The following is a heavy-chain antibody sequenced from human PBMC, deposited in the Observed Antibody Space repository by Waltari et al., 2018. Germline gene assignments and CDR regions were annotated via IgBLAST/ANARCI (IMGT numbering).Heavy chain of an antibody. V-gene: IGHV4-38-2*02. J-gene: IGHJ4*02. CDR1: GYSISSGYY. Sequence: QVQLQESGPGLVKPSETLSLTCTVSGYSISSGYYWGWIRQPPGKGLEWIGSIYHSGSTYYNPSLKSRVTISVDTSKNQFSLKLSSVTAADTAVYYCARAQQWELPGFDYWGQGTLVTVSS. CDR2: IYHSGST. CDR3: ARAQQWELPGFDY. D-gene: IGHD1-26*01.